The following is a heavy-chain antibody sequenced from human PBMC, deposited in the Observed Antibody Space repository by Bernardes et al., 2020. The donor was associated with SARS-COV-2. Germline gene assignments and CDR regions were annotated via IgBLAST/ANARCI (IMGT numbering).Heavy chain of an antibody. Sequence: GGSLRLSCAASGFTFSSYWMHWVRQAPGKGLVWVSRINSTGSSTSYADSVKGRFTISRDNAKNTLYLKMNSLRAEDTAVYYCARDPGITIFGVVIGASGMDVWGQGTTVTVSS. CDR1: GFTFSSYW. CDR3: ARDPGITIFGVVIGASGMDV. D-gene: IGHD3-3*01. J-gene: IGHJ6*02. CDR2: INSTGSST. V-gene: IGHV3-74*01.